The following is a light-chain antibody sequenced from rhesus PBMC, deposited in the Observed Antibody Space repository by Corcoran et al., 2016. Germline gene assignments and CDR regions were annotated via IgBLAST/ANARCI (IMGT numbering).Light chain of an antibody. J-gene: IGLJ1*01. Sequence: QAALTQPPSVSKSLGQSVTISCPGTSSGIASYSDVSWYQQHPGKAPRLLIYSVSNRPSGVADRFSGFKSGRTASLTSSGLQAEDEASLVCCSYMSGSTFDIFGAGTRLTVL. V-gene: IGLV2-26*02. CDR2: SVS. CDR3: CSYMSGSTFDI. CDR1: SSGIASYSD.